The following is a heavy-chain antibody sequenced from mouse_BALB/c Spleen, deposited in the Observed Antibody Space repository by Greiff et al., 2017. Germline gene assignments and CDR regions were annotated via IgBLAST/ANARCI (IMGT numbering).Heavy chain of an antibody. Sequence: EVKLMESGGGLVKPGGSLKLSCAASGFTFSSYAMSWVRQTPEKRLEWVASISSGGSTYYPDSVKGRFTISRDNARNILYLQMSSLRSEDTAMYYCAKRVLYYGSSYRYYFDDGGQGTTLTVSS. CDR2: ISSGGST. CDR3: AKRVLYYGSSYRYYFDD. J-gene: IGHJ2*01. V-gene: IGHV5-6-5*01. D-gene: IGHD1-1*01. CDR1: GFTFSSYA.